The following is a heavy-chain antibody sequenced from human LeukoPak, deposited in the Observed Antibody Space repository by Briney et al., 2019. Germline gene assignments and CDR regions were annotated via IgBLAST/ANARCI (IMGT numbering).Heavy chain of an antibody. D-gene: IGHD2-15*01. V-gene: IGHV1-69*01. CDR3: ARGVYCSGGSCYPDYYYGMDV. Sequence: SVRVSCKASGGTFSSYAISWVRQAPGQGLEWRGGIIPIFGTANYAQKFQGRVTITADESTSTAYMELSSLRSEDTAVYYCARGVYCSGGSCYPDYYYGMDVWGKGTTVTVSS. CDR1: GGTFSSYA. J-gene: IGHJ6*04. CDR2: IIPIFGTA.